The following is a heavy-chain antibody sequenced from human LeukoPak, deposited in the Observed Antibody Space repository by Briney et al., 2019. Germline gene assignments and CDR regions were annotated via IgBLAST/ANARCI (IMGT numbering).Heavy chain of an antibody. Sequence: GGSLRLSCELSGVPFIDAWMSWVRQAPGKGLEWVGRIKGTTADGTTAYAAPVKGRFLITRDDSQRMVYLQMDSLKIEDTAVYFCTWVDCSGGSCYFASWGQGTQVTVSS. CDR3: TWVDCSGGSCYFAS. CDR1: GVPFIDAW. CDR2: IKGTTADGTT. V-gene: IGHV3-15*01. J-gene: IGHJ4*02. D-gene: IGHD2-15*01.